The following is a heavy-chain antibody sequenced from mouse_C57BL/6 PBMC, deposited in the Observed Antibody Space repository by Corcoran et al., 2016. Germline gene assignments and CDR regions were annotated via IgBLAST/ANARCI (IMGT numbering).Heavy chain of an antibody. Sequence: QVQLQQSGPELVKPGASVKISCKASGYTFTDYYINWVKQRPGQGLEWIGWIFPGSGSTYYNEKFKGNATLTVDKSSSTAYMLLSSLTSEDSAVYFCARSLYGSSSAMDYWGQGTSVTVSS. CDR2: IFPGSGST. CDR3: ARSLYGSSSAMDY. V-gene: IGHV1-75*01. D-gene: IGHD1-1*01. CDR1: GYTFTDYY. J-gene: IGHJ4*01.